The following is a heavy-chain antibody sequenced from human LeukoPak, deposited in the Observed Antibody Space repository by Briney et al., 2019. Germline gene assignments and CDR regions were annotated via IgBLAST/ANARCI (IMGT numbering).Heavy chain of an antibody. CDR1: GGSISRDY. V-gene: IGHV4-59*01. CDR2: IYYSGSA. Sequence: SETLSLTCTVSGGSISRDYWSWIRQPPGKGLEWIGHIYYSGSANYNPSLKSRVTISVDTSKNQFSLKLSSVTAADTAVYYCARDYHSNGWFDPWGQGTLVTVSS. CDR3: ARDYHSNGWFDP. J-gene: IGHJ5*02. D-gene: IGHD6-19*01.